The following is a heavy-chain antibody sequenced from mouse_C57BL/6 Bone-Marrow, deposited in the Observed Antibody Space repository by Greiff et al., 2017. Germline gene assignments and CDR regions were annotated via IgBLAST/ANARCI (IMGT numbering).Heavy chain of an antibody. V-gene: IGHV1-50*01. CDR1: GYTFTSYW. Sequence: QVQLQQSGAELVKPGASVKLSCKASGYTFTSYWMQWVKQRPGQGLEWIGEIDPSDSYTNYNQKFKGKATLTVDTSSSTAYMQLSSLTSEDSAVYYCARESYYVYYYAMDYWGQGTSVTVSS. CDR2: IDPSDSYT. J-gene: IGHJ4*01. CDR3: ARESYYVYYYAMDY. D-gene: IGHD1-1*01.